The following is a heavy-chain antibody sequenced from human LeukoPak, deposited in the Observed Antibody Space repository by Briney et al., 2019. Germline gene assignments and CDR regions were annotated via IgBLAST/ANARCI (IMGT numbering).Heavy chain of an antibody. Sequence: SCKASGYTFTDDYMHWVRQAPGQGLVWVSRINSDGSSTSYADSVKGRFTISRDNAKNTLYLQMNSLRAEDTAVYYCARGAYGGNWFDPWGQGTLVTVSS. J-gene: IGHJ5*02. D-gene: IGHD4-23*01. CDR1: GYTFTDDY. CDR3: ARGAYGGNWFDP. V-gene: IGHV3-74*01. CDR2: INSDGSST.